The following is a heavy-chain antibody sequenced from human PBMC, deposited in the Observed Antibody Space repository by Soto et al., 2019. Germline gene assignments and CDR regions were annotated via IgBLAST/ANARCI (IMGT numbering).Heavy chain of an antibody. J-gene: IGHJ5*02. CDR1: GYSFTSYW. V-gene: IGHV5-10-1*01. CDR3: ARHHSGSYYVA. CDR2: IDPSDSYT. D-gene: IGHD1-26*01. Sequence: GESLKISCKGSGYSFTSYWIGWVRQMPGKGLEWMGRIDPSDSYTNYSPSFQGHVTISADKSISTAYLQWSSLKASDTAMYYCARHHSGSYYVAWGQGTLVPSPQ.